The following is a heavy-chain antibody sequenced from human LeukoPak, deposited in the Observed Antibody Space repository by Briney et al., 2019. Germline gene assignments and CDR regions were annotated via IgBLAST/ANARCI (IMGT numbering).Heavy chain of an antibody. V-gene: IGHV1-2*02. Sequence: ASVKVSCKASGYTFTGYYMHWVRQAPGQGLEWMGWINPNSGGTNYAQKFQGRVTMTRDTSISTAYMELSRLRSDDTAVYYCARGRDYVWGTYHGAFDIWGQGTIVTVSS. CDR2: INPNSGGT. CDR1: GYTFTGYY. J-gene: IGHJ3*02. D-gene: IGHD3-16*01. CDR3: ARGRDYVWGTYHGAFDI.